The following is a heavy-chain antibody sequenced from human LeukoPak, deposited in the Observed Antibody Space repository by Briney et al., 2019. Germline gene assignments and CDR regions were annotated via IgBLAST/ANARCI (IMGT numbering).Heavy chain of an antibody. Sequence: GGSLRLSCAASGFTFSSYSMNWVRQAPGKGLEWVSYISSSSSTIYNADSVKGRFTISRDNAKNSLYLQMNSLRDEDTAVYYYERSTRRCDYARNAFDIWGQGTMVTVSS. D-gene: IGHD4-17*01. CDR1: GFTFSSYS. CDR2: ISSSSSTI. V-gene: IGHV3-48*02. CDR3: ERSTRRCDYARNAFDI. J-gene: IGHJ3*02.